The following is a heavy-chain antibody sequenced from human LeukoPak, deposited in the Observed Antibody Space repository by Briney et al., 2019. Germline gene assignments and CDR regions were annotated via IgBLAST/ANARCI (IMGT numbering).Heavy chain of an antibody. CDR1: GYTFTTYV. Sequence: ASVKVSCKASGYTFTTYVLNWVRQAPGQGFEWMGLINTYTRNPTYAQGFTGRFVFSLDTSVSTAYLQISSLKAEDTAVYYCARQVGTASSHDFGHWGHGTLVTVSS. CDR2: INTYTRNP. J-gene: IGHJ4*01. V-gene: IGHV7-4-1*02. CDR3: ARQVGTASSHDFGH. D-gene: IGHD2-21*02.